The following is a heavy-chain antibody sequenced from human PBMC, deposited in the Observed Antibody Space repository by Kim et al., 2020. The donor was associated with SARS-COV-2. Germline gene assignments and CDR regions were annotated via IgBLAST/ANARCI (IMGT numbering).Heavy chain of an antibody. D-gene: IGHD3-16*01. J-gene: IGHJ4*01. CDR1: GFSVSDYY. CDR3: CREGDPVGEVY. CDR2: LYFSGAT. V-gene: IGHV3-53*01. Sequence: GGSLRLSCAASGFSVSDYYMTWVRQAPGKGLEWVSTLYFSGATHYADAVEGRFTISSDISKNTLFLQMKGLKAEDTALYYCCREGDPVGEVYWGHGALVT.